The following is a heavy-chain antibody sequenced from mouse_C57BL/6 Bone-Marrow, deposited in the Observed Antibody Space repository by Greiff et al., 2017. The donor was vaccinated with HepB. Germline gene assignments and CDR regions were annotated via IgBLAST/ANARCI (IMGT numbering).Heavy chain of an antibody. J-gene: IGHJ2*01. D-gene: IGHD2-4*01. CDR3: ARADYDYDDPLFDY. Sequence: VQLQQSGAELARPGASVKLSCKASGYTFTSYGISWVKQRTGQGLEWIGEIYPRSGNTYYNEKFKGKATLTADKSSSTAYMELRSLKSEDSAVYFCARADYDYDDPLFDYWGQGTTLTVSS. CDR2: IYPRSGNT. V-gene: IGHV1-81*01. CDR1: GYTFTSYG.